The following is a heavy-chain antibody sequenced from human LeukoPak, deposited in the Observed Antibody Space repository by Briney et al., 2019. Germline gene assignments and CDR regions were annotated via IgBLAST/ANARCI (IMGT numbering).Heavy chain of an antibody. CDR3: ARDTIFGVVIPDAFDI. Sequence: GGSLRLSCAASGFTVSSNYMSWVRQAPGKGLEWVSIIYSGGSTFYADSVKGRFTISRDNSKNTLYLQMNSLRAEDTAVYYCARDTIFGVVIPDAFDIWGQGTMVTVSS. D-gene: IGHD3-3*01. CDR1: GFTVSSNY. V-gene: IGHV3-53*01. J-gene: IGHJ3*02. CDR2: IYSGGST.